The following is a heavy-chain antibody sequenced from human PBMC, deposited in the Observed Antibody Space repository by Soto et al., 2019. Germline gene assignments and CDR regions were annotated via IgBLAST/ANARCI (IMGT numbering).Heavy chain of an antibody. CDR1: GYTIISYG. D-gene: IGHD1-26*01. V-gene: IGHV1-18*01. Sequence: ASVKVSYKASGYTIISYGISWVRQAPGQGLEWMGWIGAYSGNTNYVQKFQGRVTMTTDTSTSTAYMELRSLRSDDSAVYFCARGGSYYRPFDYWGQGTLVTVSS. CDR3: ARGGSYYRPFDY. J-gene: IGHJ4*02. CDR2: IGAYSGNT.